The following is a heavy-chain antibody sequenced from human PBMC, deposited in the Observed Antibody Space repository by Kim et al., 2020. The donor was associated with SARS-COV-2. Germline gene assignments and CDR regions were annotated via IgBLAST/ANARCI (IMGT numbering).Heavy chain of an antibody. V-gene: IGHV5-10-1*01. CDR2: IDPSDSYT. D-gene: IGHD5-18*01. J-gene: IGHJ4*02. Sequence: GESLKISCKGSGYSFTSYWISWVRQMPGKGLEWMGRIDPSDSYTNYSPSFQGHVTISADKSISTAYLQWSSLKASDTAMYYCARLTPLYEDTAMDTGPFDYWGQGTLVTVSS. CDR3: ARLTPLYEDTAMDTGPFDY. CDR1: GYSFTSYW.